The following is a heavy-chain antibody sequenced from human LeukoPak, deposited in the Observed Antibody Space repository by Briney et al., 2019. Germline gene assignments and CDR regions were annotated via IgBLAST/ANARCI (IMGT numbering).Heavy chain of an antibody. CDR2: IYPSGST. CDR1: GGSISSGSYY. J-gene: IGHJ3*02. D-gene: IGHD6-13*01. CDR3: AGRIAAADAFDI. Sequence: SQTLSLTCTVSGGSISSGSYYWSWIRQPAGKGLEWIECIYPSGSTNYNPSLKSRVTISVDTSKNQFSMQLSSVTAADTAMYYCAGRIAAADAFDIWGLGTMVSVSS. V-gene: IGHV4-61*02.